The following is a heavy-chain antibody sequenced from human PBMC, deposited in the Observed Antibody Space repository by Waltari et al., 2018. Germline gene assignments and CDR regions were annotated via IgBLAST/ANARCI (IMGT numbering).Heavy chain of an antibody. CDR1: GFSLSSYW. Sequence: EVQLVESGGGLVQPGGSLRLSRAASGFSLSSYWMSWVRQAPGKGVEWVANIKKVGIEEYYGDPVRRRFTIPRDNATNSLYLQMNSLRPEDTAVYYCARDQWFAFDIWGQRTMVTVSS. V-gene: IGHV3-7*01. CDR2: IKKVGIEE. J-gene: IGHJ3*02. D-gene: IGHD3-22*01. CDR3: ARDQWFAFDI.